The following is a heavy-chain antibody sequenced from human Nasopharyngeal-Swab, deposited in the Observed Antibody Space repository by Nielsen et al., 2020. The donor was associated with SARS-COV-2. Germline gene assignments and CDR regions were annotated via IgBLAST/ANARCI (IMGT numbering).Heavy chain of an antibody. CDR3: ARGNGWYPDH. Sequence: ASVKVSCKASGYTFAHYGVSWVRQAPGQGLACMGWISVYNGNTGYAQNFQGRVTMTTDTSTNTGYLELRSLRSDDTAVYYCARGNGWYPDHWGQGTLVTVSS. CDR1: GYTFAHYG. V-gene: IGHV1-18*01. D-gene: IGHD6-19*01. CDR2: ISVYNGNT. J-gene: IGHJ4*02.